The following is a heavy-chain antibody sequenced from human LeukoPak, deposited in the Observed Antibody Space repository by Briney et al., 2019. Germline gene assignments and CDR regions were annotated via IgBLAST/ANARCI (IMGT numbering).Heavy chain of an antibody. J-gene: IGHJ4*02. CDR2: ISASSSAT. CDR1: GFTFTSYA. D-gene: IGHD6-19*01. Sequence: GGSLRLSCEASGFTFTSYAMHWVRQAPGKGLEWVSSISASSSATFYTDSMNGRFTISRDNAKKTFFLQMKSLRPGDTALYYCAKGTDTSGRENFDFWGQGTLVTVSS. CDR3: AKGTDTSGRENFDF. V-gene: IGHV3-23*01.